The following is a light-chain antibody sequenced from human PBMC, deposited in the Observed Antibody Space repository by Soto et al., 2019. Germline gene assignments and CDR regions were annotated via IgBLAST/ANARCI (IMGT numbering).Light chain of an antibody. J-gene: IGKJ2*01. Sequence: EIVLTQFPDTLYVSPGERATLSCRASQSLSSNVAWYQQRPGQAPRLLIYATSSRASDVPARFSGSGSGTEFTLTIASLQSEDFAIYYCQQYDNWPPHTFGQGTKVDIK. CDR1: QSLSSN. CDR3: QQYDNWPPHT. V-gene: IGKV3-15*01. CDR2: ATS.